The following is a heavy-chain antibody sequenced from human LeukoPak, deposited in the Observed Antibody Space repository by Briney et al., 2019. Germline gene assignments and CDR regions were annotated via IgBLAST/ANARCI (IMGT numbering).Heavy chain of an antibody. J-gene: IGHJ4*02. V-gene: IGHV4-39*01. D-gene: IGHD6-13*01. CDR3: ARHDRIIASPLV. CDR2: IYYSGST. CDR1: GGSISSSSYY. Sequence: PSETPSLTCTVSGGSISSSSYYWGWIRQPPGKGLEWIGSIYYSGSTYYNPSLKSRVTISVDTSKNQFSLKLSSVTAADTAVYYCARHDRIIASPLVWGQGILVTVSS.